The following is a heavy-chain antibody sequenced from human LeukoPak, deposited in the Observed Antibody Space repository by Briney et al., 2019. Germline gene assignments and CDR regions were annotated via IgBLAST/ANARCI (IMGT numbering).Heavy chain of an antibody. CDR1: GGTFSSYA. J-gene: IGHJ5*02. CDR2: IIPIFGTA. D-gene: IGHD6-13*01. V-gene: IGHV1-69*01. CDR3: ARVEEAAAGNWFDP. Sequence: GSSVKVSCKASGGTFSSYAISWVRQAPGQGLEWMGGIIPIFGTANYAQKFQGRVTITADESTSTAYMELSSLRSEDTAVYYCARVEEAAAGNWFDPWGQGTLVTVSS.